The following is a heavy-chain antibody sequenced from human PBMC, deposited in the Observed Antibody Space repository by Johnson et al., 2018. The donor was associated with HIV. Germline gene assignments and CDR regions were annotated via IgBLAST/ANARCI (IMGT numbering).Heavy chain of an antibody. D-gene: IGHD3-10*01. Sequence: VQLVESGGGSGQPGGSLRLSCAASGFTLSDHWMHWFRQVPGKGLAWVSRIDSVGRGTRYADSVKGRFHISRDNAKNTLSLQMNNLRAEDTAVYYCARDRVWFGELYAFDIWGQGTMVTVSS. J-gene: IGHJ3*02. V-gene: IGHV3-74*01. CDR1: GFTLSDHW. CDR2: IDSVGRGT. CDR3: ARDRVWFGELYAFDI.